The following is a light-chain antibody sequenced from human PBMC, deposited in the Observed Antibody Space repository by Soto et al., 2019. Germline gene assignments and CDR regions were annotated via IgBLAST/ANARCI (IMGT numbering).Light chain of an antibody. CDR1: QGISSS. CDR3: QQLSRYPLT. V-gene: IGKV1-9*01. Sequence: DIPLTQSPSFLSASVGDSVTITCRASQGISSSLAWYQQKPGKAPKLLIYAASTMQSGVPSRFSGSGSGTDFSLTIIALQPEDFATYYCQQLSRYPLTFGRGTKVDIK. CDR2: AAS. J-gene: IGKJ4*01.